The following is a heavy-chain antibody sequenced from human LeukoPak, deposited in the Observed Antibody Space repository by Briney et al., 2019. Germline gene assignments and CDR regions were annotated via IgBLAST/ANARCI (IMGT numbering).Heavy chain of an antibody. Sequence: PGGSLRLSCAASGFTFSSYAMSWVRQAPGKGLEWVSAISGSGGSTYYADSVKGRFTISRDNSKNTLYLQMNSLRAEDTAVYYCAKDSIVATRLPYFDYWGQGTLVTVSS. V-gene: IGHV3-23*01. CDR3: AKDSIVATRLPYFDY. CDR1: GFTFSSYA. CDR2: ISGSGGST. J-gene: IGHJ4*02. D-gene: IGHD5-12*01.